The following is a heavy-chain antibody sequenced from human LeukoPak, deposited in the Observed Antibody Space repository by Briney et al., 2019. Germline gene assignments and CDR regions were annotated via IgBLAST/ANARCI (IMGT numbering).Heavy chain of an antibody. Sequence: PGGSLRLSCAASGFTFSSYSMNWVRQAPGKGLEWVSSISSSSSYIYYADSVKGRFPISRDNAKNSLYLQMNSLRAEDTAVYYCARVLVSSWLEPTPYYFDYWGQGTLVTVSS. J-gene: IGHJ4*02. CDR2: ISSSSSYI. D-gene: IGHD6-19*01. CDR1: GFTFSSYS. CDR3: ARVLVSSWLEPTPYYFDY. V-gene: IGHV3-21*01.